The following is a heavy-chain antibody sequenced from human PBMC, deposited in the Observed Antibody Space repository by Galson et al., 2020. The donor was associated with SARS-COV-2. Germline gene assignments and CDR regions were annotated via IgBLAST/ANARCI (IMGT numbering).Heavy chain of an antibody. Sequence: ASVKVSCKASGYTFTGYYMHWVRQAPGQGLEWMGWINPNSGGTNYAQKFQGWVTMTRDTSISTAYMELSRLRSDDTAVYYCARGGRYYYDSSGYYYGDAFDIWGQGTMVTVSS. CDR2: INPNSGGT. J-gene: IGHJ3*02. V-gene: IGHV1-2*04. CDR3: ARGGRYYYDSSGYYYGDAFDI. D-gene: IGHD3-22*01. CDR1: GYTFTGYY.